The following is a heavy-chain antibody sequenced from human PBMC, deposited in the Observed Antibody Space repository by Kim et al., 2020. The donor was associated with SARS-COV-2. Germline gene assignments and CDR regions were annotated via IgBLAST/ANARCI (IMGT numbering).Heavy chain of an antibody. J-gene: IGHJ3*01. CDR3: ARESGSGWAA. Sequence: GGSLRLSCAASGFTFSSYAMHWVRQAPGKGLEWVAVISYGGSNKYYADSVKGRFTISRDNSKNTLYLQMNSLRAEDTAVYYWARESGSGWAAWGQGTMVTVSS. V-gene: IGHV3-30-3*01. D-gene: IGHD6-19*01. CDR1: GFTFSSYA. CDR2: ISYGGSNK.